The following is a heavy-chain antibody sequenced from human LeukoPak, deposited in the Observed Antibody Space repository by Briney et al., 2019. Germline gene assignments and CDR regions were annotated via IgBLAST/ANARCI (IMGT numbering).Heavy chain of an antibody. CDR2: ISGSGGST. Sequence: XGSLRLSCAASGFTFSSYAMSWVRQAPGKGLEWVSAISGSGGSTYYADSVKGRFTISRDNSKNTLYLQMNSLRAEDTAVYYCAKPFSVRDIRLFDPWGQGTLVTVSS. CDR3: AKPFSVRDIRLFDP. CDR1: GFTFSSYA. D-gene: IGHD2-15*01. V-gene: IGHV3-23*01. J-gene: IGHJ5*02.